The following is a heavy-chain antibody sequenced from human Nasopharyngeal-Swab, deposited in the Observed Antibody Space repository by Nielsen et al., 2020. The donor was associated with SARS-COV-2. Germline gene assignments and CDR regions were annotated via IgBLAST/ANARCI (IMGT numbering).Heavy chain of an antibody. CDR2: IYYSGGT. Sequence: WIRQPPGKGLEWIGYIYYSGGTYYNPSLKSRVTISVDKSKNQFSLKLSSVTAADTAVYYCARIPADVVVPAARWWGFDYWGQGTLVTAPQ. J-gene: IGHJ4*02. V-gene: IGHV4-30-4*01. D-gene: IGHD2-2*01. CDR3: ARIPADVVVPAARWWGFDY.